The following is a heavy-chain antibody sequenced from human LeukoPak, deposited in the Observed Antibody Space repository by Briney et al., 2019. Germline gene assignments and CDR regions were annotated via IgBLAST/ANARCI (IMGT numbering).Heavy chain of an antibody. D-gene: IGHD5-24*01. J-gene: IGHJ6*03. V-gene: IGHV4-59*01. Sequence: SEALSLTFTVPCGFISWYFRGLVPAPPREGLGWVGFIHYSGSTNYNPSLKSRVTISVDTSKNQFSLKLSSVTAADTAVYYCVAGVDVEMAKVGYYYYMDVWGKGTTVTVSS. CDR1: CGFISWYF. CDR3: VAGVDVEMAKVGYYYYMDV. CDR2: IHYSGST.